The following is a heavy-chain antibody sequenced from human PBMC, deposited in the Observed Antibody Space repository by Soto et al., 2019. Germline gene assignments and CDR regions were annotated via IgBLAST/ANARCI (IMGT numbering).Heavy chain of an antibody. V-gene: IGHV4-59*12. Sequence: SETLSLTCTVSGGSISNSYWSWVRQPPGKGLEWIGEAHHSGRTNYNPSLKSRVTISVDRSQNRFSLKLSSVTAADTAVYYCARSEATALDYWGQGTLVTVSS. CDR2: AHHSGRT. CDR3: ARSEATALDY. J-gene: IGHJ4*02. CDR1: GGSISNSY.